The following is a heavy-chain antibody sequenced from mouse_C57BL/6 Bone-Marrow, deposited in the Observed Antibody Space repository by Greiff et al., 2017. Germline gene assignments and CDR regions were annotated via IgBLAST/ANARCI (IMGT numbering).Heavy chain of an antibody. D-gene: IGHD4-1*01. CDR1: GFTFSDFY. Sequence: EVKLMESGGGLVQSGRSLRLSCATSGFTFSDFYMEWVRQAPGKGLEWIAASRNKANDYTTEYSASVKGRFIVSRDTSQSILYLQMNALRAEDTAIYYCARDALTGSDHWRQGTTLTVSS. CDR2: SRNKANDYTT. V-gene: IGHV7-1*01. CDR3: ARDALTGSDH. J-gene: IGHJ2*01.